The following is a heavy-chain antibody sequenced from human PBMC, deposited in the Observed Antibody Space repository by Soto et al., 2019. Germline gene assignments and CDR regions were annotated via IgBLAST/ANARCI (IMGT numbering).Heavy chain of an antibody. CDR2: IYYTVST. CDR1: GGSISSGDYY. CDR3: ARVGSCSGDTCYLAWFDP. Sequence: QVQLQESGPGPVKPSQTLSLSCSVSGGSISSGDYYWSWIRQPPGKGLEWIGYIYYTVSTYYNPCLKSRVTKSVDTSKNQFSLNLSSVTAADTAVYYCARVGSCSGDTCYLAWFDPWGQGTLVTVSS. D-gene: IGHD2-15*01. J-gene: IGHJ5*02. V-gene: IGHV4-30-4*01.